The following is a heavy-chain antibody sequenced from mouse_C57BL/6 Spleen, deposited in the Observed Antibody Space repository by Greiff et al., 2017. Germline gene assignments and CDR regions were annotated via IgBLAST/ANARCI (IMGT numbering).Heavy chain of an antibody. Sequence: QVQLQQPGAELVMPGASVKLSCKASGYTFTSYWMHWVKQRPGQGLEWIGELDPSASYTNYNQQFTGKSTLTVDKSSRTAYMQLSSLTSEDSAVYYCARRGYGYEAYWYFDVWGTGTTVTVSS. CDR2: LDPSASYT. D-gene: IGHD2-2*01. CDR3: ARRGYGYEAYWYFDV. CDR1: GYTFTSYW. V-gene: IGHV1-69*01. J-gene: IGHJ1*03.